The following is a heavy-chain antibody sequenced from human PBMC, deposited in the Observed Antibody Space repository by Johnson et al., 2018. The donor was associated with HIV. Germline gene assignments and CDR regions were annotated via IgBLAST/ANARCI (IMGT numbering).Heavy chain of an antibody. CDR1: GFTFSSYA. CDR3: ARGVGSGWYFEIGADAVDI. Sequence: VQLVESGGGLVQPGGSLRLSCAASGFTFSSYAMSWVRQAPGKGLEWVSAISGSGGSTYYADSVKGRFTISRDNSKNTLYLQMNSLRAEDTAVYYCARGVGSGWYFEIGADAVDIWGQGTMVTVSS. D-gene: IGHD6-19*01. CDR2: ISGSGGST. V-gene: IGHV3-23*04. J-gene: IGHJ3*02.